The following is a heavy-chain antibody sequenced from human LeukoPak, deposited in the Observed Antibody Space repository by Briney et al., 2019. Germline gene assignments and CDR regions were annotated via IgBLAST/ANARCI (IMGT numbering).Heavy chain of an antibody. J-gene: IGHJ4*02. CDR1: GGSISGTNYY. D-gene: IGHD4-17*01. Sequence: PSETLSLTCTVSGGSISGTNYYWGWIRQPPGKGLEWIGTIYYSGSTYYSPSLKSRVTMSVDTSKNQFSLKLSSVTAADTAVYYCAREDYGHNFDYWGQGTLVTVSS. CDR3: AREDYGHNFDY. V-gene: IGHV4-39*07. CDR2: IYYSGST.